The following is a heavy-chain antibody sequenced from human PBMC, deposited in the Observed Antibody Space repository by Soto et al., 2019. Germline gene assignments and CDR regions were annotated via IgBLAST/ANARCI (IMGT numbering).Heavy chain of an antibody. CDR3: AKDLEMTTVTTLDY. D-gene: IGHD4-4*01. CDR1: GFTFSSYA. CDR2: ISGSGGST. Sequence: PGGSLRLSCAASGFTFSSYAMSWVRQAPGKGLEWVSAISGSGGSTYYADSVKGRFTISRDNSKNTLYLQMNSLRAEDTAVYYCAKDLEMTTVTTLDYWGQGTLVTVSS. V-gene: IGHV3-23*01. J-gene: IGHJ4*02.